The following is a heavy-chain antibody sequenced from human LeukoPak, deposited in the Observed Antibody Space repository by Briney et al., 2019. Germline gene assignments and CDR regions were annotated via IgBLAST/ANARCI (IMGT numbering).Heavy chain of an antibody. CDR1: GFTFSSYG. D-gene: IGHD6-13*01. CDR3: ARGDSSSWYVFDYYYYGMDV. J-gene: IGHJ6*02. CDR2: IWYDGSNK. Sequence: PGGSLRLSCAASGFTFSSYGMHWVRQAPGKGLEWVAVIWYDGSNKYYADSVKGRFTISRDNSKNTLYLQMNSLRAEDTAVYYCARGDSSSWYVFDYYYYGMDVWGQGTTVTVSS. V-gene: IGHV3-33*01.